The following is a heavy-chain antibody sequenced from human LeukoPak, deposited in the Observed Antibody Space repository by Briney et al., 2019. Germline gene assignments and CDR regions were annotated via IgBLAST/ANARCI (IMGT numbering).Heavy chain of an antibody. D-gene: IGHD6-19*01. CDR2: ISAYNGNT. CDR1: GYTFTSCG. Sequence: GASVKVSCKASGYTFTSCGISWVRQAPGQGLEWMGWISAYNGNTNYARKLQGRVTMTTDTSTSTAYMELRSLRSDDTAVYYCARGIKSAVAGTHQVNADYWCQGTLDTVSS. J-gene: IGHJ4*02. V-gene: IGHV1-18*01. CDR3: ARGIKSAVAGTHQVNADY.